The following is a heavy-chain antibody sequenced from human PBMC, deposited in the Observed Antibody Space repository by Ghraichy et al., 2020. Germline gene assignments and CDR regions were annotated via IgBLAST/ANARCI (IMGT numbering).Heavy chain of an antibody. CDR1: GFTFSNYG. CDR2: ISYDGSIK. CDR3: AKERALVGDYYDMDV. V-gene: IGHV3-30*18. J-gene: IGHJ6*04. Sequence: GGSLRLSCAASGFTFSNYGINWVRQAPGKGLEWVAMISYDGSIKKYIDSVNGRVTTSIDNSRDTAYLQMNGLTVEDAAVYYCAKERALVGDYYDMDVWGRDHGHRLF. D-gene: IGHD5-12*01.